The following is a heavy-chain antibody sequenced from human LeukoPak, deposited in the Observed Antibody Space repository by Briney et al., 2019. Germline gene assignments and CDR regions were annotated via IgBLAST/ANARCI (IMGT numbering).Heavy chain of an antibody. CDR3: ARAFFLGRGYYYMDV. J-gene: IGHJ6*03. V-gene: IGHV4-34*01. D-gene: IGHD3-16*01. Sequence: SETLPLTCAVYGGSFSGYYWSWIRQPPGKGLEWIGEINHSGSTNYNPSLKSRVTISVDTSKNQFSLKLSSVTAADTAVYYCARAFFLGRGYYYMDVWGKGTTVTVSS. CDR2: INHSGST. CDR1: GGSFSGYY.